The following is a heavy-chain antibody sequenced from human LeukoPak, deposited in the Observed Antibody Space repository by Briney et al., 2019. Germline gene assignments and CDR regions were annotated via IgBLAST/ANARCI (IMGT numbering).Heavy chain of an antibody. CDR2: ISSSSSYI. D-gene: IGHD3-10*01. CDR3: AREIYGSGSYYTDAFDI. V-gene: IGHV3-21*01. J-gene: IGHJ3*02. Sequence: GGSLRLSCAASGFTFSSYSMTWVRQAPGKGLEWVSSISSSSSYIYYADSVKGRFTISRDNAKNSLYLQMNSLRAEDTAVYYCAREIYGSGSYYTDAFDIWGQGTMVTVSS. CDR1: GFTFSSYS.